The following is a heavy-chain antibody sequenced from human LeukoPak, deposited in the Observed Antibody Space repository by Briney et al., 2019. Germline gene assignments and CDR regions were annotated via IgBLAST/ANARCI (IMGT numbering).Heavy chain of an antibody. D-gene: IGHD6-13*01. J-gene: IGHJ5*02. V-gene: IGHV4-59*08. CDR2: IYYSGST. Sequence: PTETLSLTCTVSGGSISSYYWSWIRQPPGKGLEWIGYIYYSGSTNYNPSLKSRVTISVDTSKNQFSLKLSSVTAADTAVYYCARHSRNHNWIDPWGQGTLVTVSS. CDR1: GGSISSYY. CDR3: ARHSRNHNWIDP.